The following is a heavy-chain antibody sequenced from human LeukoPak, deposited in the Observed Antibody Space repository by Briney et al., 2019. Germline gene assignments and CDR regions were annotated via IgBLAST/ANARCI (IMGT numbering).Heavy chain of an antibody. CDR1: GFTFSSYG. J-gene: IGHJ4*02. Sequence: GGSLRLSCAASGFTFSSYGMHWVRQAPGKGLECVALISYDGSNEYYADSVKGRFTISRDSSKNTLYLQMNSLRAEDTAVYYCARDKDYGLDYWGQGTLVTVSS. D-gene: IGHD3-16*01. CDR2: ISYDGSNE. CDR3: ARDKDYGLDY. V-gene: IGHV3-30*03.